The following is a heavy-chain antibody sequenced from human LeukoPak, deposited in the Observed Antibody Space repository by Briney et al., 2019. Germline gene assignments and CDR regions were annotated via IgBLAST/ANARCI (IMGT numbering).Heavy chain of an antibody. Sequence: GGSLRLCCAASGFTFSTSWMTWVRQAPGKGLERVAIINVDDSSKSYLDSVKGRFTISRDNAKNSLYLQMNNLRAEDTAVYYCARDRAYSTFDFWGQGTLVAVSS. J-gene: IGHJ4*02. CDR2: INVDDSSK. V-gene: IGHV3-7*01. D-gene: IGHD4-11*01. CDR3: ARDRAYSTFDF. CDR1: GFTFSTSW.